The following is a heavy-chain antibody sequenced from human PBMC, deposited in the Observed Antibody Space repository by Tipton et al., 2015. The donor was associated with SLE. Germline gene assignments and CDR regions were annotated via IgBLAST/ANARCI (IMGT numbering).Heavy chain of an antibody. V-gene: IGHV4-39*02. CDR3: ARDWVVGATLDRFDP. Sequence: TLSLTCTVSGGSVSRNYYYWAWIRLSPGKGLAWIGSIHYSGTTYYNPSLNSRFTISVDTSKNQFSLKVTSVTATDTAVYYCARDWVVGATLDRFDPWGQGTLVNVAS. J-gene: IGHJ5*02. D-gene: IGHD1-26*01. CDR1: GGSVSRNYYY. CDR2: IHYSGTT.